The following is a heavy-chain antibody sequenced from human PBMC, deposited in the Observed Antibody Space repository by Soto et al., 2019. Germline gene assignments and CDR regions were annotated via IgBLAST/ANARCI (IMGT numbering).Heavy chain of an antibody. V-gene: IGHV4-39*01. CDR2: IYYTGNT. D-gene: IGHD3-22*01. J-gene: IGHJ4*02. CDR3: ANTFYYDASGYYYITTRQFDS. Sequence: SETLSLTCTVSGGSISSRSYYWAWSRQPPGKGLEWIGSIYYTGNTCYNPSLKSRVNISIDPSKDQFSLNLGSVPAADSATYYCANTFYYDASGYYYITTRQFDSWRRRTLVTVSS. CDR1: GGSISSRSYY.